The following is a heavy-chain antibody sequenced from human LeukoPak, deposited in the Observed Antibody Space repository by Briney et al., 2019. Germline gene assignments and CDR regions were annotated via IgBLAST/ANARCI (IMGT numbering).Heavy chain of an antibody. D-gene: IGHD1-26*01. CDR1: GGSISSSSYY. J-gene: IGHJ4*02. V-gene: IGHV4-39*01. CDR3: ARGKGELLRRYFDY. Sequence: SETLSLTCTVSGGSISSSSYYWGWIRQPPGKGLEWIGSIYYSGSTYYNPSLKSRVTISVDTSKNQFSLKLSSVTAADTAVYYCARGKGELLRRYFDYWGQGTLVTVSS. CDR2: IYYSGST.